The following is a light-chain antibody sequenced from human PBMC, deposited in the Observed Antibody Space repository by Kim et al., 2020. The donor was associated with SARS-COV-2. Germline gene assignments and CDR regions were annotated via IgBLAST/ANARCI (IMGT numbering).Light chain of an antibody. Sequence: ASVGDRVTITCRASQSISSWLAWYQQKPGKAPKLLIYKASSLESGVPSRFSGSGSGTEFTLTISSLQPDDFATYYCQQYNSYSQTFGQGTKGDIK. CDR1: QSISSW. V-gene: IGKV1-5*03. J-gene: IGKJ1*01. CDR2: KAS. CDR3: QQYNSYSQT.